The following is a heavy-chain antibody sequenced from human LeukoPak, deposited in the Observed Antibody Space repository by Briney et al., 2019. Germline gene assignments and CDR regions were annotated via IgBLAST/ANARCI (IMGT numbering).Heavy chain of an antibody. Sequence: GGSLRLSCAVSGFTFSSYAMSWVRQAPGKGLEWVSAISGSGGSTYYADSVKGRFTISRDNSKNTLYLQMNSLRAEDTAVYYCAYTAAVAGAQFDYWGQGTLVTVSS. CDR3: AYTAAVAGAQFDY. CDR2: ISGSGGST. CDR1: GFTFSSYA. J-gene: IGHJ4*02. D-gene: IGHD6-19*01. V-gene: IGHV3-23*01.